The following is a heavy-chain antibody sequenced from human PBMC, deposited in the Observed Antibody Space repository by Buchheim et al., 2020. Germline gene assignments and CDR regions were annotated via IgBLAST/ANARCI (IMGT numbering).Heavy chain of an antibody. CDR2: ISYTGTT. D-gene: IGHD3-22*01. CDR3: ASLYYSESVRDY. V-gene: IGHV4-39*01. J-gene: IGHJ4*02. CDR1: GDSISRSSYY. Sequence: QLQLQESGPGLVKPSETLSLSCTVSGDSISRSSYYWGWVRQPPGKGLEWIGSISYTGTTYYQPSLKRRVTISVDTSKNQFSLNLSSVTAADTAVYYCASLYYSESVRDYWGQGAL.